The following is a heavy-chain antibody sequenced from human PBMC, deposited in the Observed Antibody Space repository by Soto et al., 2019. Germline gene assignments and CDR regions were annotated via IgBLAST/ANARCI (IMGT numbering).Heavy chain of an antibody. CDR3: AKWAPTYKDFWSGLGTSGMDV. J-gene: IGHJ6*02. D-gene: IGHD3-3*01. V-gene: IGHV3-30*18. CDR1: GFTFSSYG. CDR2: ISYDGRNK. Sequence: GGSLRLSCAASGFTFSSYGMHWVRQAPGKGLEWVAVISYDGRNKVYADSVKGRFTLSRDNSRNTVYLQMNSLRVDDTAVYYCAKWAPTYKDFWSGLGTSGMDVWGQGTTVTVSS.